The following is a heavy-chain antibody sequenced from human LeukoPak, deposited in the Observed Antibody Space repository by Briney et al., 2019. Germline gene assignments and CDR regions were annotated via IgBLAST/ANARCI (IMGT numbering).Heavy chain of an antibody. V-gene: IGHV1-2*02. CDR2: INANSGGT. CDR3: ARDRNYYDHNGNFDY. D-gene: IGHD3-22*01. Sequence: ASVNVSCKASGYTFTGYDMHWVRQAPGQGLEWMGWINANSGGTNYAQKFQGRVTLTRDTSRSTAYMELSRLRSDDRAVYYCARDRNYYDHNGNFDYWGQGTLVTVSS. CDR1: GYTFTGYD. J-gene: IGHJ4*02.